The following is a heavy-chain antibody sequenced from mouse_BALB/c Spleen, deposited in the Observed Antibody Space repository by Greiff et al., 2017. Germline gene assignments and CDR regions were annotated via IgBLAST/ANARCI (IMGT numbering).Heavy chain of an antibody. CDR1: GYSITSDYA. J-gene: IGHJ2*01. V-gene: IGHV3-2*02. CDR3: ARRVLRSYYFDY. Sequence: DVKLVESGPGLVKPSQSLSLTCTVTGYSITSDYAWNWIRQFPGNKLEWMGYISYSGSTSYNPSLKSRISITRDTSKNQFFLQLNSVTTEDTATYYCARRVLRSYYFDYWGQGTTLTVSS. D-gene: IGHD1-1*01. CDR2: ISYSGST.